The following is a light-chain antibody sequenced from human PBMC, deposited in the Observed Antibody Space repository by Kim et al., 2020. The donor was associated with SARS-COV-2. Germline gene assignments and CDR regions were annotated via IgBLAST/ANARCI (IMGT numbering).Light chain of an antibody. CDR3: QKYNSAPWT. V-gene: IGKV1-27*01. CDR2: AAS. J-gene: IGKJ1*01. CDR1: QSINNY. Sequence: EGDRVPITCRASQSINNYLAWYQQRPGKVPKLLIYAASTVQSGVPSRFSGSGFGTDFTLTISSLQPEDGATYYCQKYNSAPWTFGRGTKVDIK.